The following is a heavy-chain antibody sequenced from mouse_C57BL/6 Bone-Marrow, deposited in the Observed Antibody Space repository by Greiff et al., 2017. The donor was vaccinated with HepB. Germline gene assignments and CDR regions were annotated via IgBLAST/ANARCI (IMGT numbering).Heavy chain of an antibody. CDR3: ARGEGWLQHYYFDD. Sequence: VQLQQSGPELVKPGASVKIPCKASGYTFTDYNMDWVKQSHGKSLEWIGDINPNNGGTIYNQKFKGKATLTVDKSSSTAYMELRSLTSEDTAVYYCARGEGWLQHYYFDDWGQGTTLTVSS. D-gene: IGHD2-2*01. J-gene: IGHJ2*01. CDR2: INPNNGGT. V-gene: IGHV1-18*01. CDR1: GYTFTDYN.